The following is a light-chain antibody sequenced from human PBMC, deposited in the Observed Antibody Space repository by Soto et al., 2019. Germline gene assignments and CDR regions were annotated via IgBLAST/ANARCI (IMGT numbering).Light chain of an antibody. CDR1: QSVSSN. Sequence: EIVMTQSPATLSVSPGERATLSCRASQSVSSNSAWYQQKPGQAPRLLIYGASTRATGIPARFSGSGSGTEFTLTISSLQSEDFAVYYCQQYNNWPRVTFGPGTKVDIK. J-gene: IGKJ3*01. V-gene: IGKV3-15*01. CDR3: QQYNNWPRVT. CDR2: GAS.